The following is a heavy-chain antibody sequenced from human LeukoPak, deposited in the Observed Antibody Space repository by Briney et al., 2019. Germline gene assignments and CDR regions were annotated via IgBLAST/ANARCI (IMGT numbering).Heavy chain of an antibody. CDR1: GVTFSSHW. D-gene: IGHD5-12*01. CDR2: IRYDGSNK. J-gene: IGHJ6*03. V-gene: IGHV3-30*02. Sequence: GGSLRLCCAASGVTFSSHWMSWVRQAPGTGLEWVAFIRYDGSNKYYADSVKGRFTISRDNSKNTLYLHVNSLRPEDTAVYYCAKGSGYEARYYYYYMDVWGKGTTVTISS. CDR3: AKGSGYEARYYYYYMDV.